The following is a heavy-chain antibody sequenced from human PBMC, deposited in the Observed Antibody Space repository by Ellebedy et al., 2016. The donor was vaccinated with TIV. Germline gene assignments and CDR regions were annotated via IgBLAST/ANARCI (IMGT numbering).Heavy chain of an antibody. CDR3: AKDSGFWSGYSDY. CDR2: ISYDGSYK. D-gene: IGHD3-3*01. V-gene: IGHV3-30*18. Sequence: GESLKISXAASEFTFSRFGMYWVRQAPGKGLEWVAGISYDGSYKYYADSVKGRFTVSRDSSKNSLFLQLDSPRAEDTAVYYCAKDSGFWSGYSDYWGQGTLVTVSS. CDR1: EFTFSRFG. J-gene: IGHJ4*02.